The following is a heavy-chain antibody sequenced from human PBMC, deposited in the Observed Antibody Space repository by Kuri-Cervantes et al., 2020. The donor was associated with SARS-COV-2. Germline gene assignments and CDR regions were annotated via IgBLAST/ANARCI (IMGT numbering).Heavy chain of an antibody. CDR2: IYSGGST. J-gene: IGHJ6*02. CDR3: ARARGEYDFWSGYYPSYYYYGMDV. CDR1: GFTVSSNY. Sequence: GGSLRLSCAASGFTVSSNYMSWVRQAPGKGLEWVSVIYSGGSTYYADSVKGRFAISRDNSKNTLYLQMNSLRAEDTAVYYCARARGEYDFWSGYYPSYYYYGMDVWGQGTTVTVSS. V-gene: IGHV3-53*01. D-gene: IGHD3-3*01.